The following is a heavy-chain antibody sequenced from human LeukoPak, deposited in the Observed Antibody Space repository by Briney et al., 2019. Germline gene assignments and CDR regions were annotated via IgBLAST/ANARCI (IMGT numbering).Heavy chain of an antibody. V-gene: IGHV3-30-3*01. J-gene: IGHJ4*02. Sequence: GGSLRLSCAASGFTFSSYAMHWVRQAPGKGLEWVAVISYDGSNKYYADSVKGRFTISRDNSKNTLYLQMNSLRAEDTAVYYCAYIGAYGGKVNIDYWGQGTVDTVFS. CDR2: ISYDGSNK. CDR1: GFTFSSYA. D-gene: IGHD4-23*01. CDR3: AYIGAYGGKVNIDY.